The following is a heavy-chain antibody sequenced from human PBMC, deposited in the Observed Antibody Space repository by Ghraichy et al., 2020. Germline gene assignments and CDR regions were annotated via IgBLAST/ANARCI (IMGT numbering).Heavy chain of an antibody. CDR2: NSGSGGST. J-gene: IGHJ3*02. CDR3: AKDRGGYFLPVSAFDI. CDR1: GFTFSSYA. D-gene: IGHD3-22*01. V-gene: IGHV3-23*01. Sequence: GESLNISCAASGFTFSSYAMSWVRQAPGKGLEWVSANSGSGGSTYYADSVKGRFTFSRDNSKNTLYLQMNSLRAEDTAVYYCAKDRGGYFLPVSAFDIWGQGTMVTVSS.